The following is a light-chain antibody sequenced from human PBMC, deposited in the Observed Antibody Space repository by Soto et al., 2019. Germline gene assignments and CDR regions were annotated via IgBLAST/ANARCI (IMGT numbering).Light chain of an antibody. CDR2: GNT. J-gene: IGLJ3*02. Sequence: QSVLTQPPSVSGVPGQSVIISCTGSSSDIGAGYDVHWYQQLPGRAPKLLIFGNTNRPAGVPDRVSASKSATSASLAITGLQTEDEADYYCQSYDTSLSAGVFGAGTKLTVL. CDR1: SSDIGAGYD. V-gene: IGLV1-40*01. CDR3: QSYDTSLSAGV.